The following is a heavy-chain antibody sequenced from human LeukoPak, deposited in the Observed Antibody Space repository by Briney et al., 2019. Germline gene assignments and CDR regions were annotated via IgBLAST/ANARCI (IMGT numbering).Heavy chain of an antibody. CDR1: GFTFSNYG. V-gene: IGHV3-30*18. CDR3: AKAIMFYDPSGVDAFDI. D-gene: IGHD3-22*01. J-gene: IGHJ3*02. CDR2: ISYDGSYK. Sequence: GGSLRLSCAASGFTFSNYGMHWVRRAPGKGLEWLTVISYDGSYKDYADSVKGRFTISRDNSKNTLYLQMNSLRGDDTAAYYCAKAIMFYDPSGVDAFDIWGQGTMVTVSS.